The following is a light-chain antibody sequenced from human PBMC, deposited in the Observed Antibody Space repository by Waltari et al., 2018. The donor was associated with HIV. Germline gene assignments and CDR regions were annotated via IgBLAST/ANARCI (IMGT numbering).Light chain of an antibody. J-gene: IGKJ3*01. V-gene: IGKV3-15*01. CDR1: QSVGTN. Sequence: VMTQSPVTLSVSPGERATLSCRASQSVGTNVTWYQHKAGQAPRLLIYGASTRATAIPARFSGSGSGTEFTLTITSLQSDDYATYYCQQYQTWPLTFGPGTTVDI. CDR2: GAS. CDR3: QQYQTWPLT.